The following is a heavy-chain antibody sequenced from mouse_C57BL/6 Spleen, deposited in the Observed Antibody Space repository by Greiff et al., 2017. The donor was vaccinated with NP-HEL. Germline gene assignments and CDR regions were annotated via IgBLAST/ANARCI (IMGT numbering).Heavy chain of an antibody. CDR1: GYTFTSYW. Sequence: QVQLQQPGAELVKPGASVKMSCKASGYTFTSYWITWVKQRPGQVLEWIGDIYPGSGSTNYNEKFKSKATLTVDTSSSTAYMQLSSLTSEDSAVYYCARRSNYEDAMDYWGQGTSVTVSS. D-gene: IGHD1-1*01. CDR2: IYPGSGST. J-gene: IGHJ4*01. CDR3: ARRSNYEDAMDY. V-gene: IGHV1-55*01.